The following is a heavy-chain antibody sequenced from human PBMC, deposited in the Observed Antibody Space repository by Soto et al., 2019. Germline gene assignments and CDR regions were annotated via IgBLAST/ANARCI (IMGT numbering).Heavy chain of an antibody. CDR1: GYTFTSYA. Sequence: QVRLVQSGAEVKKPGASVKVSCKASGYTFTSYAMHWVRQAPGQRLEWMGWINAGNGNTKYSQKFQGRVTITRDTSASTAYMELSSLRSEDTAVYYCARSIVVVTALDYWGQGTLVTVSS. CDR3: ARSIVVVTALDY. CDR2: INAGNGNT. V-gene: IGHV1-3*01. J-gene: IGHJ4*02. D-gene: IGHD2-21*02.